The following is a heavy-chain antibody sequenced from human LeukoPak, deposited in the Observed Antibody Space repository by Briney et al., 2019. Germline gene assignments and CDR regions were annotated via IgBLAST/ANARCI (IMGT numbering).Heavy chain of an antibody. CDR1: GFTFSSYG. CDR3: ARYSSGWYGGLFLDY. CDR2: ISGSGGST. V-gene: IGHV3-23*01. D-gene: IGHD6-19*01. Sequence: GGSLRLSCAASGFTFSSYGMSWVRQAPGKGLEWVSAISGSGGSTYYADSVKGRFTISRDNSKNTLYLQMGSLRAEDMAVYYCARYSSGWYGGLFLDYWGQGTLVTVSS. J-gene: IGHJ4*02.